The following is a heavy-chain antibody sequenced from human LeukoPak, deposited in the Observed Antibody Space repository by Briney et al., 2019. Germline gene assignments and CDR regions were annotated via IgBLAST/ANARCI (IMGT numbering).Heavy chain of an antibody. D-gene: IGHD4-17*01. CDR2: IDPSDSYT. CDR3: AKRRMTTVTTETAFDI. Sequence: GESLQISCKGSGYTFTSYWISWVRQMPGKGLEWMGRIDPSDSYTNYSPSFQGHVTISADKSISTAYLQWSSLKASDTAIYYCAKRRMTTVTTETAFDIWGQGTMVTVSS. CDR1: GYTFTSYW. V-gene: IGHV5-10-1*01. J-gene: IGHJ3*02.